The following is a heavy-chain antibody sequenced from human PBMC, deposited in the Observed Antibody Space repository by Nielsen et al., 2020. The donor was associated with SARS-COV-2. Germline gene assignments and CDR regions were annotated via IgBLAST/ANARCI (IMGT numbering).Heavy chain of an antibody. J-gene: IGHJ6*02. CDR3: ARSNDYYDSGSHVILYGMDV. V-gene: IGHV3-64*04. D-gene: IGHD3-10*01. CDR2: ISSNGGST. Sequence: GGSLRLSCSASGFTFSSYAMHWVRQAPGKGLEYVSAISSNGGSTYYADSVKGRFTISRDSSKNTLYLQMNSLRVEDTAVYYCARSNDYYDSGSHVILYGMDVWGQGTTVTVSS. CDR1: GFTFSSYA.